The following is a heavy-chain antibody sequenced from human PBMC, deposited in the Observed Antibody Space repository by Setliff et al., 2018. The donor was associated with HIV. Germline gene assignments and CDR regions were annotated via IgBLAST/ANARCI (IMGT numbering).Heavy chain of an antibody. V-gene: IGHV1-18*01. D-gene: IGHD2-21*01. Sequence: ASVKVSCKASGGTFSSYGISWVRQAPGQGLEWMGWISAYNGNTNYAQNLQGRLTMTTDTSTNTAYMELRSLRSDDTAVYYCARGTINNYFDYWGQGTLVTVSS. J-gene: IGHJ4*02. CDR1: GGTFSSYG. CDR2: ISAYNGNT. CDR3: ARGTINNYFDY.